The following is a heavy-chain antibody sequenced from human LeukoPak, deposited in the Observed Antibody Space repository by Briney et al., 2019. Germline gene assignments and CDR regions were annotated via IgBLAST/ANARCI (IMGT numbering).Heavy chain of an antibody. V-gene: IGHV1-2*02. CDR3: ARGTACSGSSCSCDY. CDR2: INPNSGGT. Sequence: ASVKVSCKASGYTFTGYYMHWVRQAPGQGLEWMGWINPNSGGTNYAQKFQGRVTMTRDTSISTAYMELSRLTSDDTAVYYCARGTACSGSSCSCDYWGQGILVTVSS. D-gene: IGHD2-15*01. CDR1: GYTFTGYY. J-gene: IGHJ4*02.